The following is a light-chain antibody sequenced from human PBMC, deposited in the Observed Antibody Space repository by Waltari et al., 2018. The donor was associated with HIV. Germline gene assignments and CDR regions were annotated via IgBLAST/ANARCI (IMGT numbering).Light chain of an antibody. CDR1: SSNIGADYD. Sequence: QSVLTQPASVSGALGQRVTISCTGSSSNIGADYDVHWYQQFPGAAPKLLIYININRPSGVPDRFSGSRSGNTASLSISGLQAEDEADYYCCSYAGSWVFGGGTKLTVL. V-gene: IGLV1-40*01. CDR2: INI. CDR3: CSYAGSWV. J-gene: IGLJ3*02.